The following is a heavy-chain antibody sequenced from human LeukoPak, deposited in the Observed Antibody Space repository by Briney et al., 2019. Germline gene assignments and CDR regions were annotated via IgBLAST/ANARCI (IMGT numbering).Heavy chain of an antibody. Sequence: SETLSLTCTVSGDSVSSGSYYWSWIRQPPGKGLEWIGYIYYSGSTNYNPSLRSRVSISADTSKNQFSLKLSSVTAADTAVYYCARAVAGTTYYFDCWGQGTLVTVSS. D-gene: IGHD6-19*01. CDR1: GDSVSSGSYY. CDR2: IYYSGST. V-gene: IGHV4-61*01. CDR3: ARAVAGTTYYFDC. J-gene: IGHJ4*02.